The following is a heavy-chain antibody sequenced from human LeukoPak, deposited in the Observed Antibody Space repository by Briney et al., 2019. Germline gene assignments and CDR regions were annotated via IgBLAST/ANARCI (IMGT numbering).Heavy chain of an antibody. J-gene: IGHJ3*02. V-gene: IGHV4-4*07. CDR3: ARGHRFGESAHAFDI. CDR2: IYTSGST. D-gene: IGHD3-10*01. Sequence: SETLSLTCTVSGGPISSYYWSWIRQPGGKGLEWIGRIYTSGSTNYNPSLKSRVTMSVDTSKNQFSLKLSSVTAADTAVYYCARGHRFGESAHAFDIWGQGTMVTVSS. CDR1: GGPISSYY.